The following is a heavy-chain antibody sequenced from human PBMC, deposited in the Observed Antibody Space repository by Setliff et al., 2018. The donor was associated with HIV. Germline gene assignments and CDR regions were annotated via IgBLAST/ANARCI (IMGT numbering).Heavy chain of an antibody. V-gene: IGHV4-38-2*01. CDR3: ARHLQAFDI. CDR1: GYSISSGYY. CDR2: IFHSGGI. J-gene: IGHJ3*02. D-gene: IGHD1-1*01. Sequence: SETLSLTCAVSGYSISSGYYWGWIRQPPGKGLEWVGSIFHSGGIYYNPSLKSRVTISGDTSKNKLSLKLPSVTAADTAVYYCARHLQAFDIWGHGTMVTVS.